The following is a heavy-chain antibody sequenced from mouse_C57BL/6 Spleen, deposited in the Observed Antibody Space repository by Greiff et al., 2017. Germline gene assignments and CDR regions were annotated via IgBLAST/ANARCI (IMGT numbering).Heavy chain of an antibody. CDR3: ARRTTADD. V-gene: IGHV1-69*01. J-gene: IGHJ2*01. CDR1: GYTFTSYW. CDR2: IDPSDSYT. D-gene: IGHD1-2*01. Sequence: QVQLKQPGAELVMPGASVKLSCKASGYTFTSYWMHWVKQRPGQGLEWIGEIDPSDSYTTYHQKFKGQSTLTVDKSSSTAYMQLSSRTSDDAAVYYCARRTTADDWGQGTTLTVSA.